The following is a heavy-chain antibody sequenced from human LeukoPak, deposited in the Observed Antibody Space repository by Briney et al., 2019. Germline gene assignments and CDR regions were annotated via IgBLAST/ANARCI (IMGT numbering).Heavy chain of an antibody. J-gene: IGHJ4*02. D-gene: IGHD6-13*01. Sequence: SETVSLTCTVSGGSISSYYWSWIRQPAGKGLEWIGRIYSSGSTNYNPSLKSRVTMSVDTSKNQFSLNLSSVTAADTAVYYCAKTSAAPGPFDYWGQGTLVTVSS. CDR1: GGSISSYY. CDR3: AKTSAAPGPFDY. CDR2: IYSSGST. V-gene: IGHV4-4*07.